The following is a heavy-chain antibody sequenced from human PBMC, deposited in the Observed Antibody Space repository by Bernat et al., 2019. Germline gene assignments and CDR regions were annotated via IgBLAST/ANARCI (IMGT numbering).Heavy chain of an antibody. Sequence: VQLVESGGGVVQPGRSLRLSCAASGFSFNTFAIHWVRQAPGKGLEWVSSISSSSSYIYYADSVKGRFTISRDNAKNSLYLQMNSLRAEDTAVYYCASVAYCGGDCYYDAFDIWGQGTMVTVSS. D-gene: IGHD2-21*02. J-gene: IGHJ3*02. CDR1: GFSFNTFA. V-gene: IGHV3-21*01. CDR3: ASVAYCGGDCYYDAFDI. CDR2: ISSSSSYI.